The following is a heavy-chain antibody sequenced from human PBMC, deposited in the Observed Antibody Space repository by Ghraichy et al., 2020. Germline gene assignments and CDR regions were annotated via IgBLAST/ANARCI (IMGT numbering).Heavy chain of an antibody. CDR3: ARLAFADPYCGGDCYSG. CDR1: GGSISSSSYY. J-gene: IGHJ4*02. Sequence: SQTLSLTCTVSGGSISSSSYYWGWIRQPPGKGLEWIGSIYYSGSTYYNPSLKSRVTISVDTSKNQFSLKLSSVTAADTAVYYCARLAFADPYCGGDCYSGWGQGTLVTVSS. V-gene: IGHV4-39*01. CDR2: IYYSGST. D-gene: IGHD2-21*02.